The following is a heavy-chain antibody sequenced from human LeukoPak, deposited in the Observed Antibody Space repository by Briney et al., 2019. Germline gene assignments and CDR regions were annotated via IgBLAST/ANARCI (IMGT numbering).Heavy chain of an antibody. CDR1: GYTFTSYG. V-gene: IGHV1-18*01. Sequence: GASVKVSCKASGYTFTSYGISWVRQAPGQGLEWMGWISAYNGNTNYAQKLQGRVTMTTDTSTSTPYMELRSLRSDDTAVYYCARDSPITMVRGVIITGEYWGQGTLVTVSS. J-gene: IGHJ4*02. D-gene: IGHD3-10*01. CDR3: ARDSPITMVRGVIITGEY. CDR2: ISAYNGNT.